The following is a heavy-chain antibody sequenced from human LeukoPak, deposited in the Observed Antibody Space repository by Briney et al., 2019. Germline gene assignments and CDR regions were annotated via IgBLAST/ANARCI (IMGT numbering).Heavy chain of an antibody. V-gene: IGHV3-23*01. Sequence: GGSLSLLCSVSGLPLRSYAMRGLRQTPRKGLAWVSSSRCSGGSTYYAHTVKGRSTISTDNSKNTLFLQMHSIRAEDTAPYHFAISVAIDFYYGLDAWGQGTTVAASS. D-gene: IGHD2-21*01. J-gene: IGHJ6*02. CDR3: AISVAIDFYYGLDA. CDR2: SRCSGGST. CDR1: GLPLRSYA.